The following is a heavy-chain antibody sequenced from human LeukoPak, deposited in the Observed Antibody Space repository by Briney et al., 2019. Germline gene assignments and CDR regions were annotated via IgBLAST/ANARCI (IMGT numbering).Heavy chain of an antibody. V-gene: IGHV3-30*04. Sequence: PGGSLRLSCAASGFTFSSYTMHWVRQAPGKGLEWVAVISYDGSNKYYADSVKGRFTISRDNSKNTLYLQMNSLRAEDTAVYYCARDGQAAIDLAIYYYYYMDVWGKGTTVTVSS. CDR2: ISYDGSNK. D-gene: IGHD5-18*01. CDR3: ARDGQAAIDLAIYYYYYMDV. J-gene: IGHJ6*03. CDR1: GFTFSSYT.